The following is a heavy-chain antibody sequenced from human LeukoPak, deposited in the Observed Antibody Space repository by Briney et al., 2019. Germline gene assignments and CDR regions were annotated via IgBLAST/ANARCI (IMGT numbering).Heavy chain of an antibody. CDR1: GGSFIGYD. Sequence: SETLSLTCAVYGGSFIGYDWTWIRQPPGKGLEWIGEINHSGGTNYNPSLKSRVTISVDTSKNQFSLKLSSVTAADTAVYYCASLARGSNWFDPWGQGTLVTVSS. V-gene: IGHV4-34*01. CDR3: ASLARGSNWFDP. J-gene: IGHJ5*02. CDR2: INHSGGT. D-gene: IGHD3-10*01.